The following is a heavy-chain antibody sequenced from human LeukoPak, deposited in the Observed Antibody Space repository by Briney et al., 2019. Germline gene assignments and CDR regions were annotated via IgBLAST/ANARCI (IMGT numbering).Heavy chain of an antibody. D-gene: IGHD2-2*01. J-gene: IGHJ5*02. CDR3: ARARGTGGAAIS. V-gene: IGHV1-2*02. Sequence: ASVTVSFTASGYTFTGYYMHWVRQAPGQGLEWMGWINPNSGGTNYAQKFQGRVTMTRDTSISTAYMELSRLRSDDTAVYYCARARGTGGAAISWGQGTLVTVSS. CDR1: GYTFTGYY. CDR2: INPNSGGT.